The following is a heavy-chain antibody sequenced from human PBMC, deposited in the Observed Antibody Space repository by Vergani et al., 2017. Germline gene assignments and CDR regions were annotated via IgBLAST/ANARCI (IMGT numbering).Heavy chain of an antibody. V-gene: IGHV3-23*01. CDR2: ISGHGDRT. Sequence: EVHLLESGGGQVEAGGSLRLPCVASGFTFSNSAMSGVRQTSGKGLEWVSAISGHGDRTYYADSVKGRFTISRDNAKNSLYLQMNSLRAEDTAVYYCARDSTLVVPAAIFYYYYGMDVWGQGTTVTVSS. CDR3: ARDSTLVVPAAIFYYYYGMDV. D-gene: IGHD2-2*01. CDR1: GFTFSNSA. J-gene: IGHJ6*02.